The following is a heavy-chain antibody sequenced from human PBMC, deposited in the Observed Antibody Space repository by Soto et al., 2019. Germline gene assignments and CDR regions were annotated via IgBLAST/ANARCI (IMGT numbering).Heavy chain of an antibody. J-gene: IGHJ4*02. CDR1: GFTFSSYA. CDR2: ISGSGGST. CDR3: AKQSGSLRFLEWLLRGTNFDY. Sequence: GGSLRLSCAASGFTFSSYAMSWVRQAPGKGLEWVSAISGSGGSTYYADSVKGRFTISRDNSKNTLYLQMNSLGAEDTAVYYCAKQSGSLRFLEWLLRGTNFDYWGQGTLVTVSS. V-gene: IGHV3-23*01. D-gene: IGHD3-3*01.